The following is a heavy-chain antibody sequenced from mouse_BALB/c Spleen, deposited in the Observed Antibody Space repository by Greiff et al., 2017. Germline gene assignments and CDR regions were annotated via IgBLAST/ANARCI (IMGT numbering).Heavy chain of an antibody. Sequence: QVHVKQSGAELARPGASVKLSCKASGYTFTDYYINWVKQRTGQGLEWIGEIYPGSGNTYYNEKFKGKATLTADKSSSTAYMQLSSLTSEDSAVYFCARDGIRYGNFYYFDYWGQGTTLTVSS. CDR3: ARDGIRYGNFYYFDY. J-gene: IGHJ2*01. CDR2: IYPGSGNT. V-gene: IGHV1-77*01. D-gene: IGHD2-1*01. CDR1: GYTFTDYY.